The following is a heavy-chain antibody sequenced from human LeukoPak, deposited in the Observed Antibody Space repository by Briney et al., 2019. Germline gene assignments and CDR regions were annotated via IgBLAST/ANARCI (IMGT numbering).Heavy chain of an antibody. CDR2: IHHSGST. D-gene: IGHD5-24*01. J-gene: IGHJ4*02. CDR1: GYSMSSGSY. Sequence: SETLSLTCSVSGYSMSSGSYWGWIRQPPGKGLEWIGSIHHSGSTYYNPSLKSRVTISVDTSKNQFSLKLSSVTAADTAVYYCARDRIGDGYKPGDYWGQGTLVSVSS. V-gene: IGHV4-38-2*02. CDR3: ARDRIGDGYKPGDY.